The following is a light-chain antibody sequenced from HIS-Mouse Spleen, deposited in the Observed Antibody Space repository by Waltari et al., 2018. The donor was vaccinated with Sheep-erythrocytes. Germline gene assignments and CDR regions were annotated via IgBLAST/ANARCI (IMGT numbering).Light chain of an antibody. CDR3: QAWDSSTAEV. CDR2: QDS. V-gene: IGLV3-1*01. CDR1: NLGDTS. J-gene: IGLJ2*01. Sequence: SYELTQPPSVSVSPGQTASITCSGDNLGDTSACWYQQKPGQSPVLVIYQDSKRPSGSPERFSGSNSGNTATLTISGTQAMDEADYSCQAWDSSTAEVFGGGTKLTVL.